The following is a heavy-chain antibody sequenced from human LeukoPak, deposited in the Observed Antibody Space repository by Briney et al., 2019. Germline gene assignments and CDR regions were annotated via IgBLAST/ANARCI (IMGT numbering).Heavy chain of an antibody. Sequence: GASVKVSCKVSGYTLTELSMHWVRQAPGKGLEWMGGFDPEDGETIYAQKFQGRVTMTEDTSTDTAYMELSSLRSEDTAVYYCATGLYYDSSGYAVPSYYYYMDVWGKGTTVTVS. D-gene: IGHD3-22*01. V-gene: IGHV1-24*01. CDR2: FDPEDGET. CDR1: GYTLTELS. J-gene: IGHJ6*03. CDR3: ATGLYYDSSGYAVPSYYYYMDV.